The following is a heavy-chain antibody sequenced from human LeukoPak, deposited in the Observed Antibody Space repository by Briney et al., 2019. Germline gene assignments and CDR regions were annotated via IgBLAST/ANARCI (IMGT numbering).Heavy chain of an antibody. V-gene: IGHV1-69*13. CDR2: IIPIFGTA. CDR1: GGTFSSYA. Sequence: ASVKVSCKASGGTFSSYAISWVRQAPGQGLEWMGGIIPIFGTANYAQKFQGRVTITADESTSTAYMELSSLRSEDTAVYYCAGDPGTYYYDSSGYSDDAFDIWGQGTMVTVSS. CDR3: AGDPGTYYYDSSGYSDDAFDI. D-gene: IGHD3-22*01. J-gene: IGHJ3*02.